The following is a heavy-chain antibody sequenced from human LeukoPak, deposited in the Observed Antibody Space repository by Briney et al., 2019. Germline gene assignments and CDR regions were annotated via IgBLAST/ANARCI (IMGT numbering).Heavy chain of an antibody. V-gene: IGHV3-9*01. CDR1: GFTFDDYA. CDR3: AKDIWDDDAFDI. J-gene: IGHJ3*02. CDR2: ISWNSGSI. D-gene: IGHD1-26*01. Sequence: GGSLRLSCAASGFTFDDYAMHWVRQAPRKGLEWVSGISWNSGSIGYADSVEGRFTISRDNAKNSLYLQMNSLRAEDTALYYCAKDIWDDDAFDIWGQGTMVTVSS.